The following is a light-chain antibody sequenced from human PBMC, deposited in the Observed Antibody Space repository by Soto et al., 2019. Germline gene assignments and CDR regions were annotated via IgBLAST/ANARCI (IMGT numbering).Light chain of an antibody. V-gene: IGLV1-44*01. CDR1: GSSIGTNT. CDR2: CNN. J-gene: IGLJ2*01. Sequence: LTQPPSSSGTPGQRVTISCSGSGSSIGTNTVNWYRQLPGTAPKPLLECNNQRPSAAPAELSGSKSGTSSSQALGGHKPDDEAEYYCAVREGSLHKVLFGGGTK. CDR3: AVREGSLHKVL.